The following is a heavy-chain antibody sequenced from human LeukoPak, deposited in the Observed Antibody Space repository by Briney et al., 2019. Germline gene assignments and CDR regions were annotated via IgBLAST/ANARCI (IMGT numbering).Heavy chain of an antibody. J-gene: IGHJ4*02. CDR1: GFTFSNYA. CDR2: ISGSGIST. CDR3: ARRSCTTSCYLNY. V-gene: IGHV3-23*01. D-gene: IGHD2-2*01. Sequence: GGSLRLSCAASGFTFSNYAMSWVRQAPGKGLVWVSAISGSGISTYYSDSVKGRFTISRDNSQNTLYLQMNSLIAEDTAVYYCARRSCTTSCYLNYWGQGTLVAVSS.